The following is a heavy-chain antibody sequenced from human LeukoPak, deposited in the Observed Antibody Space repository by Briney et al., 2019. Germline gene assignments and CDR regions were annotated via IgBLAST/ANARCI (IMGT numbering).Heavy chain of an antibody. V-gene: IGHV4-31*03. J-gene: IGHJ4*02. Sequence: SQTLSLTCTVSGGSISSGGYYWSWIRQHPGKGLEWIGYIYYSGSTYYNPSLKSRVIISVDTSKNQFSLKLSSVTAADTAVYYCARGRSSGWSYYFDYWGQGTLVTVSS. D-gene: IGHD6-19*01. CDR2: IYYSGST. CDR1: GGSISSGGYY. CDR3: ARGRSSGWSYYFDY.